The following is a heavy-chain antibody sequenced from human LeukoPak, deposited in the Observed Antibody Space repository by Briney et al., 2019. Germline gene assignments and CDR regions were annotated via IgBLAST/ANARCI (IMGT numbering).Heavy chain of an antibody. J-gene: IGHJ4*02. Sequence: QPGGSLRLSCAASGFTFNIYAMTWVRQDPGKGLEWVSAIGGSGDRTYYADSVKGRFTISRDNSKNTLYLQMNSLRAEDTAVHYCAKDRTQQPYGIFDYWGQGTLVTVSS. V-gene: IGHV3-23*01. CDR1: GFTFNIYA. CDR3: AKDRTQQPYGIFDY. CDR2: IGGSGDRT. D-gene: IGHD6-13*01.